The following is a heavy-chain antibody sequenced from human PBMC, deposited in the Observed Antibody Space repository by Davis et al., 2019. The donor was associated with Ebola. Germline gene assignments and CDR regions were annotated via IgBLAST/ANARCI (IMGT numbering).Heavy chain of an antibody. J-gene: IGHJ4*02. CDR3: ATPDFWSGQGVY. V-gene: IGHV1-46*01. CDR2: INPSGGST. CDR1: GYTFTSYY. D-gene: IGHD3-3*01. Sequence: ASVKVSCKASGYTFTSYYMHWVRQAPGQGIEWMGIINPSGGSTSYAQKFQGRVTMTRDTSTSTVYMELSSLRSEDTAVYYCATPDFWSGQGVYWGQGTLVTVSS.